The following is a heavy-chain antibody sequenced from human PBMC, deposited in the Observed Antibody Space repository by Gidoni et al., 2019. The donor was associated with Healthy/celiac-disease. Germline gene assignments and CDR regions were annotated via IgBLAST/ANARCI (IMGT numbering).Heavy chain of an antibody. J-gene: IGHJ2*01. CDR2: INHSGST. V-gene: IGHV4-34*01. CDR1: GGSFSGYY. CDR3: ARGADCSSTSCYSWYFDL. Sequence: QVQLQQWGAGLLKPSETLSLTCAVYGGSFSGYYWSWIRQPPGKGLEWIGEINHSGSTNYNPSLKSRVTISVDTSKNQFALKLSSVTAADTAVYYCARGADCSSTSCYSWYFDLWGRGTLVTVSS. D-gene: IGHD2-2*01.